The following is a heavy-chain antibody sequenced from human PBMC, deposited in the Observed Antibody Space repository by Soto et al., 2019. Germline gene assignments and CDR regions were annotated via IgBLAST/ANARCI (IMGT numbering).Heavy chain of an antibody. D-gene: IGHD6-19*01. CDR2: ISYDGSNK. V-gene: IGHV3-30*03. CDR3: ATIAVAVPFDY. CDR1: GFTFSSYG. Sequence: GGSLRLSCAASGFTFSSYGMHWVRQAPGKGLEWVAVISYDGSNKYYADSVKGRFTISRDNSKNTLYLQMNSLRAEDTAVYYCATIAVAVPFDYWGQAIPVPVSS. J-gene: IGHJ4*02.